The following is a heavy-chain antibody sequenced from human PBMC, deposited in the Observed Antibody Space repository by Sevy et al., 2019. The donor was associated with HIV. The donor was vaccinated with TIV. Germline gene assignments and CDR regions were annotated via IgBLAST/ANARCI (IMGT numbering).Heavy chain of an antibody. CDR3: AKGLGMVQGALLSDDV. D-gene: IGHD3-10*01. J-gene: IGHJ3*01. CDR1: GFTFSGYG. CDR2: IRYDGSTK. V-gene: IGHV3-30*02. Sequence: GRSLRLSCAASGFTFSGYGMHWVRQAPGKGLEWVAFIRYDGSTKYYVDSVKGRFTISRDNSKNTLFLQMNSLRTEDTSVYYCAKGLGMVQGALLSDDVWGQGTLVTVSS.